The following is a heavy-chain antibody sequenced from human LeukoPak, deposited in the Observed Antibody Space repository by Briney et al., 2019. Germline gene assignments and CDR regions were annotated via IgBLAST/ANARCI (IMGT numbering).Heavy chain of an antibody. Sequence: GGSLRLSCAASGFTLSSYAMHWVRQAPGKGLEWVAVISYDGSNKYYADSVKGRFTISRDNSKNTLYLQMNSLRAEDTAVYYCARAARSWGQGTLVTVSS. CDR2: ISYDGSNK. J-gene: IGHJ4*02. V-gene: IGHV3-30*04. CDR3: ARAARS. CDR1: GFTLSSYA.